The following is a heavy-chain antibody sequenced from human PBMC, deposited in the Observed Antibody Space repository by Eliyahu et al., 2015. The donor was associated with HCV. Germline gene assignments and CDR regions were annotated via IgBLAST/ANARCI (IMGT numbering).Heavy chain of an antibody. CDR3: ARDRGTYYFYDY. V-gene: IGHV1-46*01. CDR1: GYTFTSNY. CDR2: INPSGGTT. D-gene: IGHD1-26*01. J-gene: IGHJ4*02. Sequence: QVQVVQSGAEVKKPGASVKVSCKASGYTFTSNYIHWVRQAPGQGLEWMGIINPSGGTTNYAQKFQGRVIMTRDTSTSTVYMELSSLRSEDTAVYYCARDRGTYYFYDYWGQGTLVTVSS.